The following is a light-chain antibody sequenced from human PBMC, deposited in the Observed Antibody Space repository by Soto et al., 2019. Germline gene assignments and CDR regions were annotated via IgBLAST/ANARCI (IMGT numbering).Light chain of an antibody. CDR1: SSDVGGYDY. V-gene: IGLV2-14*03. J-gene: IGLJ2*01. CDR3: SSYTSGSTLL. Sequence: QSVLTQPASVSGSPGQSITISCTGTSSDVGGYDYVSWYQQHPGKAPKLLIYDVTYRPSGVSNRFSGSKSGNSASLTISGLQAEDEAHYYCSSYTSGSTLLFGGGTKLTVL. CDR2: DVT.